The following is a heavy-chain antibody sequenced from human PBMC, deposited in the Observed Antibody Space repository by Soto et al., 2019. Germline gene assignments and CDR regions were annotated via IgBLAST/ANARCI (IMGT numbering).Heavy chain of an antibody. D-gene: IGHD3-16*02. J-gene: IGHJ6*02. V-gene: IGHV4-59*01. Sequence: TWETLSLTCTVSGGSISSYYWSWIRQPPGKGLEWIGYIYYSGSTNYNPSLKRRVSMSVDTSKNEFSLRLTSMAAADTAVYYCARTEYRNKFVIYYYGMDVWGQGTTVTVS. CDR2: IYYSGST. CDR3: ARTEYRNKFVIYYYGMDV. CDR1: GGSISSYY.